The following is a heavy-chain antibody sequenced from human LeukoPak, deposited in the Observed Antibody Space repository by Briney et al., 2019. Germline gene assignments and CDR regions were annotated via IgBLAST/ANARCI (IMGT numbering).Heavy chain of an antibody. CDR3: ARQADGWLQNYFDY. CDR1: GGSISSSSYY. J-gene: IGHJ4*02. D-gene: IGHD5-24*01. Sequence: PSETLSLTCTVSGGSISSSSYYWGWIRQPPGTGLEWIGSIYYSGSTNYNPSLKSRVTISVDTSKNQFSLKLSSVTAADTAVYYCARQADGWLQNYFDYWGQGTLVTVSS. CDR2: IYYSGST. V-gene: IGHV4-39*07.